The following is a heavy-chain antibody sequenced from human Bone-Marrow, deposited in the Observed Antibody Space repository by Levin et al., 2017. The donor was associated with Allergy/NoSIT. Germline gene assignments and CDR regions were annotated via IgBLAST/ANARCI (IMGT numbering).Heavy chain of an antibody. CDR2: IWYDGRNK. V-gene: IGHV3-33*01. Sequence: GESLKISCAASGFTFSSYAMHWVRQAPGKGLEWVAVIWYDGRNKYYVDSVKGRFTVSRDNSENTLYLQMYSLRAEDTAVYYCARDRTAYSGDWYPSALDNWGQGTLVTVSS. CDR1: GFTFSSYA. D-gene: IGHD2-21*02. CDR3: ARDRTAYSGDWYPSALDN. J-gene: IGHJ4*02.